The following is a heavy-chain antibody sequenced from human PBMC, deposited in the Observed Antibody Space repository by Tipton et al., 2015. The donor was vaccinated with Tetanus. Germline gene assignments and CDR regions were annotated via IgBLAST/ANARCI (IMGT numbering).Heavy chain of an antibody. CDR2: VSFDGRNT. V-gene: IGHV3-30*18. D-gene: IGHD5-12*01. CDR1: GFIFSSYA. Sequence: SLRLSCAAPGFIFSSYAMHWVRQAPGQGLEWVVIVSFDGRNTYYADSVKGRFTISKDNSKSTLYLQMNSLRAEDTAVYYCAKDLEIVALVYWGMGPLVTVAS. CDR3: AKDLEIVALVY. J-gene: IGHJ4*02.